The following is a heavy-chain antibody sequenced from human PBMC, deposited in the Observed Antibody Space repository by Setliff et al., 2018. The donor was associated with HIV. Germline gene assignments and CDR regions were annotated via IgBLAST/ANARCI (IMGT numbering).Heavy chain of an antibody. D-gene: IGHD2-2*01. CDR1: GFTFSSYW. CDR3: AMDDCSSISCNGKSGFQH. Sequence: GGSLRLSCAASGFTFSSYWMHWVRQAPGKGLVWVSHINSDGSSTTYADSVMGRFTISRDNAKNTLYLQMNSLRAEDTAVYYCAMDDCSSISCNGKSGFQHWGQGTLVTVSS. V-gene: IGHV3-74*03. J-gene: IGHJ1*01. CDR2: INSDGSST.